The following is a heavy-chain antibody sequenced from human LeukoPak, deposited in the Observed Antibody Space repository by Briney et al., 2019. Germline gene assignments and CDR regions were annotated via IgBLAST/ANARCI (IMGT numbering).Heavy chain of an antibody. CDR3: VRDQGYCTSASCRGDAFDV. Sequence: GGSLRLSCAVSGITLSNYGMSWVRQAPGEGLEWVAKIKEDGSEKYYVDSVKGRFTISRDNAKNSLSLQMHSLRDEDTAVYYCVRDQGYCTSASCRGDAFDVWGQGSMVSVSS. CDR2: IKEDGSEK. CDR1: GITLSNYG. V-gene: IGHV3-7*01. D-gene: IGHD2-2*01. J-gene: IGHJ3*01.